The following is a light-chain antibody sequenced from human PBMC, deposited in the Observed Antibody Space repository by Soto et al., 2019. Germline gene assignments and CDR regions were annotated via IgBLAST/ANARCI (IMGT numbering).Light chain of an antibody. V-gene: IGKV1-9*01. CDR2: LAS. CDR3: QQYYSYLIT. J-gene: IGKJ5*01. Sequence: IQLTQSPSSLSASVGDRVTITCRASQDISSYLAWYQQKPGKAPKLLIYLASTLHSGVPSSFSGSGSGTDFSLTISSLQPEDAATYYCQQYYSYLITFGQGTRLEIK. CDR1: QDISSY.